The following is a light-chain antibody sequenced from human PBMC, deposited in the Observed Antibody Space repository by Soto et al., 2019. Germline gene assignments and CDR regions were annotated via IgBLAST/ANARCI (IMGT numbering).Light chain of an antibody. CDR3: QQYATSPPRT. V-gene: IGKV3-20*01. CDR1: QSVSNNF. J-gene: IGKJ1*01. Sequence: EIVLTQSPGTLSLSLGERATLSCRASQSVSNNFLAWHQQKPGQAPRLLIYGASSRATGIPDRFSGGGSGTVFTLTSSRLETEDFGVYYCQQYATSPPRTFGQGTK. CDR2: GAS.